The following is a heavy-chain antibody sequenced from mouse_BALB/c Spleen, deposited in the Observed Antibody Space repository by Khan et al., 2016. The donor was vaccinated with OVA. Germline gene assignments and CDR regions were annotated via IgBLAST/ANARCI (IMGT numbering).Heavy chain of an antibody. J-gene: IGHJ3*01. V-gene: IGHV5-6*02. D-gene: IGHD4-1*01. CDR1: GFTFSSYS. CDR2: ISSGGDYT. Sequence: EVKLVESGGDLVKPGGSLKLSCAASGFTFSSYSMSWVRQTPDKRLEWVASISSGGDYTYYPASVKGRFTISRDNAKNTLYLQMSDLKSEDTAMYYCAEHVTGSFAYWGQGTLVTVSA. CDR3: AEHVTGSFAY.